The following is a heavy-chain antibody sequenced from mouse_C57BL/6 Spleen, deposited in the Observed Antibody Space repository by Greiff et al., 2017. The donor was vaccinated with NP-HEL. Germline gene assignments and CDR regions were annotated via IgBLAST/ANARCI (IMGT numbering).Heavy chain of an antibody. J-gene: IGHJ2*01. CDR2: ISYDGSN. Sequence: EVKLMESGPGLVKPSQSLSLTCSVTGYSITRGYYWNWIRQFPGNKLEWMGYISYDGSNNYNPSLKNRISITRDTSNNQFFLKLNSVTTEDTATYYCARGRDYWGQGTTLTVSS. CDR1: GYSITRGYY. CDR3: ARGRDY. V-gene: IGHV3-6*01.